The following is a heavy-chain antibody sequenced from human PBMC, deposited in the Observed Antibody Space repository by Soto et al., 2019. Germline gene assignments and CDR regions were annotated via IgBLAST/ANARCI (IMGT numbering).Heavy chain of an antibody. V-gene: IGHV1-18*01. J-gene: IGHJ3*02. CDR1: GYTFTSYG. Sequence: GASVKVSCKASGYTFTSYGISWVRQAPGQGLEWMGWVSAYNGNTNYAQKLQGRVTMTTDTSTSTAYMELRSLRSDDTAVYYCARDQEYGGLSAFDIWGQGTMVTVSS. D-gene: IGHD4-17*01. CDR3: ARDQEYGGLSAFDI. CDR2: VSAYNGNT.